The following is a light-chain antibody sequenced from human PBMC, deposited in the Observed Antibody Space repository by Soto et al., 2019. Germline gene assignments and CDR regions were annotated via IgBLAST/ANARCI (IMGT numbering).Light chain of an antibody. CDR3: QQYGSSQWT. V-gene: IGKV3-20*01. Sequence: EIVLTQSPGTLSLSPGERATLSCRASQSVRSSYLAWNQQKPGQAPRLLIYGASSRATGIPDRFSGSGSGTDFTLTISRLEPEDFAVYYCQQYGSSQWTFGQGTKVDIK. J-gene: IGKJ1*01. CDR2: GAS. CDR1: QSVRSSY.